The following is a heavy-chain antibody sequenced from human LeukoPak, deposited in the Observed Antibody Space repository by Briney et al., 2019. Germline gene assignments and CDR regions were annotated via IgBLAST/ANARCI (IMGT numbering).Heavy chain of an antibody. CDR2: ISGDGGST. V-gene: IGHV3-43*02. D-gene: IGHD3-16*01. CDR3: AKGKSGGNYAGLDY. CDR1: GFTFDDYA. J-gene: IGHJ4*02. Sequence: LPGGSLRLSCAASGFTFDDYAMHWVRQAPGKGLEWVSLISGDGGSTYYAGPLKGRFTISRDNSKNSLYLQMNSLRSEDTALYYCAKGKSGGNYAGLDYWGQGTPVTVTS.